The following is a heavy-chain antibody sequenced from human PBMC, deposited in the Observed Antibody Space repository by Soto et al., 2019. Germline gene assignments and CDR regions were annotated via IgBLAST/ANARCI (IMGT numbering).Heavy chain of an antibody. V-gene: IGHV4-31*03. CDR3: AMDRYGVPRGDYFDS. D-gene: IGHD4-17*01. CDR1: GGSISSGAHY. Sequence: QVQLQESGPGLVKPSQTLSLTCTVSGGSISSGAHYWSWIRQLPGKGLEWIGNIYYSGSNYYNPSLKSRVTISVDTSNNQVALNLSSVTAADTAIYYCAMDRYGVPRGDYFDSWGPGILVTVSS. J-gene: IGHJ4*02. CDR2: IYYSGSN.